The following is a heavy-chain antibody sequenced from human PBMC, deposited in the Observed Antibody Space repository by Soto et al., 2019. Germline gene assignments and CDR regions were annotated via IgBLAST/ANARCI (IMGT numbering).Heavy chain of an antibody. CDR2: IYYSGST. Sequence: QVQLQESGPGLVKPSQTLSLTCTVSGGSIGSGSYCWTWIRQHPGKGLEWIGYIYYSGSTCYNPSLKSRVTISVDTAQNQFSLKLSSVTAADTAVYYCARSVFPWGQGTLVTVSS. CDR3: ARSVFP. J-gene: IGHJ5*02. CDR1: GGSIGSGSYC. V-gene: IGHV4-31*03.